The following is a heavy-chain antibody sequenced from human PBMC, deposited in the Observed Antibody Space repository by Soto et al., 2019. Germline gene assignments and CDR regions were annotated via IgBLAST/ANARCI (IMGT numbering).Heavy chain of an antibody. CDR2: IYYSGST. CDR3: ARAGHRSTSCYDY. D-gene: IGHD2-2*01. Sequence: SETLSLTCTVSGGSISSGGYYWSWIRQHPGKGLEWIGYIYYSGSTYYNPSLKSRVTISVDTSKNQFSLKLSSVTAADTAVYYCARAGHRSTSCYDYWGQGTLVTVSS. J-gene: IGHJ4*02. CDR1: GGSISSGGYY. V-gene: IGHV4-31*03.